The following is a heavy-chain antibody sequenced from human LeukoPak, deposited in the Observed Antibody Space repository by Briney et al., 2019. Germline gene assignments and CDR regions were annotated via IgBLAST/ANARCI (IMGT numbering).Heavy chain of an antibody. Sequence: SETLSLTCAVYGGSFSNYYWSWIRQPPGKGLEWIGYIYCSGSTNYNPSLKSRVTISVDTSKNQFSLKLSSVTAADTAVYYCARDRGYCSGGSCYHLNWFDPWGQGTLVTVSS. D-gene: IGHD2-15*01. CDR1: GGSFSNYY. CDR3: ARDRGYCSGGSCYHLNWFDP. V-gene: IGHV4-59*01. J-gene: IGHJ5*02. CDR2: IYCSGST.